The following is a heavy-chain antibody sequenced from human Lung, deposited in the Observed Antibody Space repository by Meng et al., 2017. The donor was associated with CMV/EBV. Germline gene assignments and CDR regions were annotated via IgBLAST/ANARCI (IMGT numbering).Heavy chain of an antibody. Sequence: GESXKISCAASGFTFSDYYMTWVRRAPGKGLEWISYISSSGDIILYADSVKGRFTISRDNAEKSLYLQMNSLRAEDTALYFCARCKIYDFSFYGMDVWGQGTTVTDSS. D-gene: IGHD3-3*01. CDR2: ISSSGDII. CDR3: ARCKIYDFSFYGMDV. V-gene: IGHV3-11*04. J-gene: IGHJ6*02. CDR1: GFTFSDYY.